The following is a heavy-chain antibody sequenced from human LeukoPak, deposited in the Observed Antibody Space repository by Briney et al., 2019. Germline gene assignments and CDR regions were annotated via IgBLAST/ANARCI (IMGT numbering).Heavy chain of an antibody. D-gene: IGHD6-19*01. Sequence: SQTLSLTCTVSGGSISSGGYYWSWIRQHPGKGLEWIGYIYYSGSTYYNPSLKSQVTISVDTSKNQFSLKLSSVTAADTAVYYCARDRWLVPGGMDVWGQGTTVTVSS. J-gene: IGHJ6*02. CDR2: IYYSGST. CDR1: GGSISSGGYY. CDR3: ARDRWLVPGGMDV. V-gene: IGHV4-31*01.